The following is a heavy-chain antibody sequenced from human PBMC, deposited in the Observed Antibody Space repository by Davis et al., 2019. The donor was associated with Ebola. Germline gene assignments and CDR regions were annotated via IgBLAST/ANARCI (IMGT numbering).Heavy chain of an antibody. Sequence: GESLKISCAASGFTFSSYWMHWVRQAPGKGLVWVSRINSDGSSTSYADSVKGRFTISRDNAKNTLYLQMTSLRAEDTAVYYCARGGDDYGDYVSASPLDYWGQGTLVTVSS. CDR1: GFTFSSYW. V-gene: IGHV3-74*01. D-gene: IGHD4-17*01. J-gene: IGHJ4*02. CDR2: INSDGSST. CDR3: ARGGDDYGDYVSASPLDY.